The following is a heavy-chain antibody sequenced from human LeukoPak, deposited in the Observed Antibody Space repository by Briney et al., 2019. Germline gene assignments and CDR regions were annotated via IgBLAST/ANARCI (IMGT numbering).Heavy chain of an antibody. CDR1: GFTFSSYG. CDR3: AKDRDSGRYRGTFAY. D-gene: IGHD1-26*01. CDR2: ISYDGSNK. V-gene: IGHV3-30*18. Sequence: GGSLRLSCAASGFTFSSYGMHWVRQAPGKGLEWVAVISYDGSNKHYADSVKGRCTISKDNSKNPLYLQMTSLRAADTAVYYCAKDRDSGRYRGTFAYWGQGTLVTVSS. J-gene: IGHJ4*02.